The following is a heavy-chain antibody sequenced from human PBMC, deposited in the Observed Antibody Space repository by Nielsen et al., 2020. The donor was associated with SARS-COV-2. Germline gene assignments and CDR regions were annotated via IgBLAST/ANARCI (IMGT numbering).Heavy chain of an antibody. J-gene: IGHJ4*02. V-gene: IGHV1-2*06. CDR3: AADQIAAAGTSHGY. D-gene: IGHD6-13*01. CDR1: GYTFTGYY. CDR2: INPNSGGT. Sequence: ASVKVSCKASGYTFTGYYMHWVRQAPGQGLEWMGRINPNSGGTNYAQKFQGRVTMTRDTSISTAYMELSSLRSEDTAVYYCAADQIAAAGTSHGYWGQGTLVTVSS.